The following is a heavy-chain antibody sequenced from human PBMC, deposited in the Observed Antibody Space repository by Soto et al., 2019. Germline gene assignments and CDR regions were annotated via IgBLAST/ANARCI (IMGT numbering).Heavy chain of an antibody. J-gene: IGHJ4*02. Sequence: QLQLQESGSGLVKPSQTLSLTCAVSGGSISSGGYSWSWIRQPPGKGLGWIGYMYHSGSTYYNPSRKSRVTTSIDRSRNQFSLKLSSVTAADTAVYYCARVPDYGGQGILVTVSS. CDR1: GGSISSGGYS. CDR3: ARVPDY. V-gene: IGHV4-30-2*01. CDR2: MYHSGST. D-gene: IGHD2-2*01.